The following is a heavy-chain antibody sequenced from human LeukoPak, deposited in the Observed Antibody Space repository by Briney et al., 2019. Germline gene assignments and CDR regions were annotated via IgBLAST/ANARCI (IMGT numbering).Heavy chain of an antibody. Sequence: GESLKISCKGSGYSFTSYWIGWVRQMPGKGLEWMGIIYPGDSDTRYSPSFQGQVTISADKSISTAYLQWSSLKASDTATYYCARQFDYYGSGSYFNWFDPWGQGTLVTVSS. CDR3: ARQFDYYGSGSYFNWFDP. V-gene: IGHV5-51*01. D-gene: IGHD3-10*01. J-gene: IGHJ5*02. CDR1: GYSFTSYW. CDR2: IYPGDSDT.